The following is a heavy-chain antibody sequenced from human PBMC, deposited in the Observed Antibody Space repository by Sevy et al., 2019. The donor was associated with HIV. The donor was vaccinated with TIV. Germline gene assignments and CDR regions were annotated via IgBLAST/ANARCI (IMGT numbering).Heavy chain of an antibody. V-gene: IGHV3-30-3*01. D-gene: IGHD6-19*01. CDR2: ISYDGSNK. CDR3: ARVAVADHRVYYGMDV. J-gene: IGHJ6*02. CDR1: GFTFSSYA. Sequence: GVSLRLSCAASGFTFSSYAMHWVRQAPGKGLEWVAVISYDGSNKYYADSVKGRFTISRDNSKNTLYLQMNSLRAEDTAVYYCARVAVADHRVYYGMDVWGQGTTVTVSS.